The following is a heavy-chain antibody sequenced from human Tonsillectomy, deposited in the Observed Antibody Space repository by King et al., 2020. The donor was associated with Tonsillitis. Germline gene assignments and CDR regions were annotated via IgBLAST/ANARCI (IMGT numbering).Heavy chain of an antibody. CDR1: GITFVRYA. CDR2: ICAGGGDT. Sequence: VQLVESGGGLAQPGGSLRLSCAASGITFVRYAMMWVRQGPGKGLEFVSAICAGGGDTYYAESVQGRFAISRDNSKKTMYLQMNRLRADDTAFYYCARDPNGDYVGAFEISGQGTMVTVSS. J-gene: IGHJ3*02. D-gene: IGHD4-17*01. V-gene: IGHV3-23*04. CDR3: ARDPNGDYVGAFEI.